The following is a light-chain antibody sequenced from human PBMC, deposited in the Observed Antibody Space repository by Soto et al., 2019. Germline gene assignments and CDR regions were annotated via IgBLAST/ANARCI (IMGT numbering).Light chain of an antibody. J-gene: IGKJ1*01. V-gene: IGKV3-11*01. CDR1: QSVSSY. Sequence: EIVLTQSPATLSLSPGERATLSCRASQSVSSYLAWYQQKPGQAPRLLIYDVSNRATGIPARFSGSGSGTDFTLTISSLEPEDFAVYYFQQRSTWPPWTFGQGTKVEIK. CDR3: QQRSTWPPWT. CDR2: DVS.